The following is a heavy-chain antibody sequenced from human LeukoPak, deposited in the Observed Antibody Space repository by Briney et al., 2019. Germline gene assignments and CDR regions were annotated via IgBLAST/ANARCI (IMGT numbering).Heavy chain of an antibody. V-gene: IGHV3-33*01. CDR2: IWYDGSNK. CDR3: ARSNNGGWGYCDY. D-gene: IGHD3-16*01. J-gene: IGHJ4*02. Sequence: RGGSDRLSCAASGFSFSNYGMHWVRQAPGKGLEWVAVIWYDGSNKYYADSVKGRFTISRDNSKNTLYVQMSSLRAEDTAVYYCARSNNGGWGYCDYWGQGSLVTVSS. CDR1: GFSFSNYG.